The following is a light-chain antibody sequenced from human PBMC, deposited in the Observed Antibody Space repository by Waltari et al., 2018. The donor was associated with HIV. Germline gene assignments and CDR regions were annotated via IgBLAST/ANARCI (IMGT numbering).Light chain of an antibody. CDR3: SSYGDSLRVL. V-gene: IGLV2-8*01. J-gene: IGLJ3*02. CDR2: EVT. CDR1: SSDIGAYAS. Sequence: QSALTQPPSASGSLGQSVTISCTGSSSDIGAYASVSWFQQHPRSAPKRLLSEVTRRPSAASDRFPGSRSGSTASLTVAGLQPDDEATYFCSSYGDSLRVLFGGGTNVTVL.